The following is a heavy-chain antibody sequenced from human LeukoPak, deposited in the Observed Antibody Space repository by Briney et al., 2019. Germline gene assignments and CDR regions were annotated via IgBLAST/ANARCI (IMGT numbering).Heavy chain of an antibody. D-gene: IGHD6-13*01. CDR3: VAGSSWSLDY. V-gene: IGHV3-53*01. Sequence: GGSLRLSCAASGFTVSSNYMSWVRQAPGKGLEWVSVISVKGRFTISRDNSKNTLYLQMNSLRAEDTAVYYCVAGSSWSLDYWGQGTLVTVSS. CDR1: GFTVSSNY. CDR2: I. J-gene: IGHJ4*02.